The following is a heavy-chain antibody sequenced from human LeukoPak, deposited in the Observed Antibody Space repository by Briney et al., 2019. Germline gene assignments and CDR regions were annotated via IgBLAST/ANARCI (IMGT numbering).Heavy chain of an antibody. CDR3: ARRVASRPVYCFDY. J-gene: IGHJ4*02. D-gene: IGHD2-15*01. CDR1: GGSISTYY. Sequence: SETLSLTCTVSGGSISTYYWSWIRQPPGKGLEWIGYVYYTGSTNYNPSLKSRVTISLDTSKNQFSLKRSSVTAADTAIYYCARRVASRPVYCFDYWGQGKLVTVSS. V-gene: IGHV4-59*01. CDR2: VYYTGST.